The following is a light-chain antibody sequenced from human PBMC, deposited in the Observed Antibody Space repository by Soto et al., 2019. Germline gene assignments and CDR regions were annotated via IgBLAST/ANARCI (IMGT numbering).Light chain of an antibody. CDR1: RSVSSY. Sequence: EIVLTQSPATLSLSPGERAALSCRASRSVSSYLAWYQQKPGQAPRLLIYDASNRATGIPARFSGSGSGTDFTLTISSLEPEDFAVYYCQQRINWPSTFGQGTRLEIK. CDR3: QQRINWPST. J-gene: IGKJ5*01. V-gene: IGKV3-11*01. CDR2: DAS.